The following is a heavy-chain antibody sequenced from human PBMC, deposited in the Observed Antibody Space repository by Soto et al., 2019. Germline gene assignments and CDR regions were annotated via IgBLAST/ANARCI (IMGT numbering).Heavy chain of an antibody. CDR1: GFTFSSYA. Sequence: PGGSLRLSCAASGFTFSSYAVSWVRQAPGKGLEWVSTISGSGGVTYYADSVKGRFTISRDDSKDMVYLQMNSLKTEDTGIYYCTTESYSTMIVVRFDYWGHGTLVNVSS. J-gene: IGHJ4*01. V-gene: IGHV3-23*01. D-gene: IGHD3-22*01. CDR2: ISGSGGVT. CDR3: TTESYSTMIVVRFDY.